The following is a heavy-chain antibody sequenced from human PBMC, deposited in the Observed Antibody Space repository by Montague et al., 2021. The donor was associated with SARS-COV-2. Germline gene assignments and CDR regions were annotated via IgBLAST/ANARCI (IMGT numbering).Heavy chain of an antibody. CDR3: VRDLYCRSTACIGNAFDV. D-gene: IGHD2-2*01. J-gene: IGHJ3*01. V-gene: IGHV4-59*11. CDR1: GAFITSHY. Sequence: SETLSLTCTVSGAFITSHYWSWIRQPPGKGLEWIGNVFSGGNSKYNPSLKSRVTLSVDTSKNQFSLKLTSVTTADTALYYCVRDLYCRSTACIGNAFDVWGQGTTVSVFS. CDR2: VFSGGNS.